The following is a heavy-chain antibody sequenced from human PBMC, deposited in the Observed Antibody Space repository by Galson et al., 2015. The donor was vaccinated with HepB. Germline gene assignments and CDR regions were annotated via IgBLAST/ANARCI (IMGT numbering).Heavy chain of an antibody. CDR1: GFTFNNYV. CDR2: ITSSGVST. CDR3: ARIPLDYKVWGYFDY. Sequence: SLRLSCAASGFTFNNYVMTWVRQPPGKGPEWVSSITSSGVSTYYADAVQGRFTISRDNSKNTLYLQMNSLRAEDTALYYCARIPLDYKVWGYFDYWGQGTLVTVSS. D-gene: IGHD4-11*01. J-gene: IGHJ4*02. V-gene: IGHV3-23*01.